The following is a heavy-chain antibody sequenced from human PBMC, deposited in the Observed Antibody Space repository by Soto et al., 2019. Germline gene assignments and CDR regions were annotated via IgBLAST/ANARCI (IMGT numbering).Heavy chain of an antibody. CDR3: AKDGGSVCSGGTCYFQAPDY. D-gene: IGHD2-15*01. CDR2: IDGSGRNT. J-gene: IGHJ4*02. V-gene: IGHV3-23*01. CDR1: GFTFSSYA. Sequence: EVQLLESGGGLVQPGGSLRLSCAASGFTFSSYAMSWVRQAPGKGLEWVSGIDGSGRNTYYADSVKGRFTIPRDNSKNTLSVQMDSLRVEDTALYYCAKDGGSVCSGGTCYFQAPDYWGQGTLVTVSS.